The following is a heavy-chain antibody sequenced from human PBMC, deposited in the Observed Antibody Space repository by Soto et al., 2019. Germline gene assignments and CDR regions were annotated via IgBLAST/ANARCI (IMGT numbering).Heavy chain of an antibody. Sequence: PTLVNPTQTLTLTCTFSGFSLSTSGVGVGWIRQPPGKALEWLALIYLDDDKHYSPSLKSSLTITKYTSKNQVVLTMTNMDPVDTATYYCAHSIAALDAFDIWGQGTMVT. D-gene: IGHD6-13*01. V-gene: IGHV2-5*02. CDR3: AHSIAALDAFDI. CDR2: IYLDDDK. CDR1: GFSLSTSGVG. J-gene: IGHJ3*02.